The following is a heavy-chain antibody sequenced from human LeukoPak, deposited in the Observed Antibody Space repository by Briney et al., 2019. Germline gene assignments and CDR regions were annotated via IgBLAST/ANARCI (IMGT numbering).Heavy chain of an antibody. CDR3: GKLGCSSTRCYINY. D-gene: IGHD2-2*01. Sequence: GGSLRLSCAASGFTFSTYGMCWVRQAPGKGLEWVAVISYDGSDKYYADSVKGRFTISRDNTKNTLYLQMNSLRAEDTAVYYCGKLGCSSTRCYINYWGQGTLVTVSS. CDR2: ISYDGSDK. J-gene: IGHJ4*02. CDR1: GFTFSTYG. V-gene: IGHV3-30*18.